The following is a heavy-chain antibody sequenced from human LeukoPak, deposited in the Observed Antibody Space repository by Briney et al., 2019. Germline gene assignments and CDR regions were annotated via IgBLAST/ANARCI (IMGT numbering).Heavy chain of an antibody. Sequence: SETLSLTCTVSGGSISSYYWSWIRQPPGKGLEWIGYIYYSGSTNYNPSLKSRVTISVDTSKNQFSLKLSSVTAADTAVYYCARDNKYCSSTSCSWSRGSWFDPWGQGTLVTVSS. D-gene: IGHD2-2*01. CDR2: IYYSGST. CDR3: ARDNKYCSSTSCSWSRGSWFDP. CDR1: GGSISSYY. J-gene: IGHJ5*02. V-gene: IGHV4-59*12.